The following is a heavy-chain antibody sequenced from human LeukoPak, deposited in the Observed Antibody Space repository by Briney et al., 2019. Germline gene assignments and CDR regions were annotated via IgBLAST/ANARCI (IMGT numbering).Heavy chain of an antibody. V-gene: IGHV4-39*01. D-gene: IGHD3-9*01. CDR2: IYYSGST. J-gene: IGHJ3*02. CDR1: GGSISSSSYY. CDR3: ANYGIRYFDWLLSHDAFDI. Sequence: SETLSLTCTVSGGSISSSSYYWGWIRQPPGKRLEWIGSIYYSGSTYYNPSLKSRVTISVDTSKNQFSLKLSSVTAADTAVFFRANYGIRYFDWLLSHDAFDIWGQGTMVTVSS.